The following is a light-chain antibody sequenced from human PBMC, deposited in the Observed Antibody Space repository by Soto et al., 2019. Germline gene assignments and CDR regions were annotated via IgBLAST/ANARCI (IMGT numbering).Light chain of an antibody. V-gene: IGLV2-23*03. CDR3: CSYAYSSTFWV. Sequence: QSALTQPASVSGSPGQSITISCTGTSSDVGSYNLVSWYQQHPGKAPKLMIYEGSKRPSGVSNRSSGSKSGNTASLTISGLQAEDEADYYCCSYAYSSTFWVFGGGTKLTVL. CDR1: SSDVGSYNL. J-gene: IGLJ3*02. CDR2: EGS.